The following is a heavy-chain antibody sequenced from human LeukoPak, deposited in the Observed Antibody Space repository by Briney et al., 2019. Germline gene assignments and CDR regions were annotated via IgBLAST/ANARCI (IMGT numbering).Heavy chain of an antibody. CDR3: AKDHDYGDLDY. V-gene: IGHV3-30*18. Sequence: PGRSLRLSCAASGFTFSSYGMHWVRQAPGKGLEWVAVISYDGSNKYYADSVKGRFTISRDNSKNTLYQQMNSLRAEDTAVYYCAKDHDYGDLDYWGQGTLVTVSS. J-gene: IGHJ4*02. CDR2: ISYDGSNK. D-gene: IGHD4-17*01. CDR1: GFTFSSYG.